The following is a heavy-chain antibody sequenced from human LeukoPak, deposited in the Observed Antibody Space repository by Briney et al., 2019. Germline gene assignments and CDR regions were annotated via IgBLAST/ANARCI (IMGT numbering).Heavy chain of an antibody. V-gene: IGHV1-18*04. CDR1: GYTFTSYG. D-gene: IGHD3-10*01. CDR3: ARDPQTMVRGVIIPDAFDI. CDR2: ISAYNGNT. J-gene: IGHJ3*02. Sequence: ASVKVSCKASGYTFTSYGISWVRQAPGQGLEWMGWISAYNGNTNYAQKLQGRVTMTTDTSTSTAYMELRSPRSDDTAVYYCARDPQTMVRGVIIPDAFDIWGQGTMVTVSS.